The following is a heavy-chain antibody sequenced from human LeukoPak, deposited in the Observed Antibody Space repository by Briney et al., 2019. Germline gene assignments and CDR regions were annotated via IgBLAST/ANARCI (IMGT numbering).Heavy chain of an antibody. CDR2: IIPIFGTA. D-gene: IGHD5-18*01. CDR1: GGTFSSYA. V-gene: IGHV1-69*13. CDR3: ARVPNRPQLWYGKRNYYYYGMEV. Sequence: ASVKVSCKASGGTFSSYAISWVRQAPGQGLEWMGGIIPIFGTANYAQKFQGRVTTTADESTSTAYMELSSLRSEDTAVYYCARVPNRPQLWYGKRNYYYYGMEVWGQGTTVTVSS. J-gene: IGHJ6*02.